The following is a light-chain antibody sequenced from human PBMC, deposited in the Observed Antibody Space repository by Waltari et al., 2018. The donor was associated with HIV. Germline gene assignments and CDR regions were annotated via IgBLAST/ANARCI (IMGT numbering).Light chain of an antibody. CDR3: QQANNFPHP. J-gene: IGKJ2*01. V-gene: IGKV1-12*01. CDR2: GPF. CDR1: QAINGD. Sequence: DIEMTQAQSSISASLRARVIITCSASQAINGDLAWHQLKPGQAPRLLIFGPFRLESGVPSRFSGCGSDSNFTLTIRRLQFEDFSSYFCQQANNFPHPFGQGTTLELK.